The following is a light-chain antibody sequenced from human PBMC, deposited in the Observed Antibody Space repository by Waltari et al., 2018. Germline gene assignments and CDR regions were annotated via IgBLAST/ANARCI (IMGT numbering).Light chain of an antibody. J-gene: IGLJ2*01. CDR3: HSRDASCSGGA. CDR1: RLRRYY. Sequence: TQDPAVSVAMGQTVRTTCQGDRLRRYYASCYQQRPGQAPILVMYDKNSRPSGVPDRFSGSSSDDTASLTITGAQAEDEAYYYCHSRDASCSGGAFGGGTKLTVL. CDR2: DKN. V-gene: IGLV3-19*01.